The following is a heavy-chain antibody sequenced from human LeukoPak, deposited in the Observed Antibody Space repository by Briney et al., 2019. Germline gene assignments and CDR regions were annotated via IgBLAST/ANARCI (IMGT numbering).Heavy chain of an antibody. J-gene: IGHJ6*02. Sequence: GASVKVSCKASGYTFTSYDINWVRQAPGQGLEWMGWISAYNGNTNYAQKLQGRVTMTTDTSTSTAYMELRSLRSDDTAVYYCARDDDADYYGSGSYLRGGMDVWGQGTTVTVSS. D-gene: IGHD3-10*01. CDR1: GYTFTSYD. CDR2: ISAYNGNT. CDR3: ARDDDADYYGSGSYLRGGMDV. V-gene: IGHV1-18*01.